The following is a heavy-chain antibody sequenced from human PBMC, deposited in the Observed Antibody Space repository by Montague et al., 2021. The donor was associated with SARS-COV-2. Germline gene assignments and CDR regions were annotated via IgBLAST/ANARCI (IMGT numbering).Heavy chain of an antibody. CDR2: ISESGSP. D-gene: IGHD2-21*01. J-gene: IGHJ4*02. Sequence: SETLSLTCTVSGGSISRYYWNWIRQSPGQGLEWIAYISESGSPNYNPSLSSRVTVSVDTSKSQFSLKLTSVTAADTALYYCARHRMYCGESWWGEGTLVTVSS. CDR1: GGSISRYY. V-gene: IGHV4-59*08. CDR3: ARHRMYCGESW.